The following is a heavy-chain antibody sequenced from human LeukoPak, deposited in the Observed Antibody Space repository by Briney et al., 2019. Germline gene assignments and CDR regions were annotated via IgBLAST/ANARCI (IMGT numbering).Heavy chain of an antibody. Sequence: GGSLRLSCAASGFTFSSYGMTWVRQAPGKGLEWVSVIYSGGSTYYADSVKGRFTISRDNSKNTLYLQMNSLRAEDTAVYYCARHLLYGDYAGFDYWGQGTLVTVSS. D-gene: IGHD4-17*01. V-gene: IGHV3-66*04. CDR2: IYSGGST. CDR1: GFTFSSYG. CDR3: ARHLLYGDYAGFDY. J-gene: IGHJ4*02.